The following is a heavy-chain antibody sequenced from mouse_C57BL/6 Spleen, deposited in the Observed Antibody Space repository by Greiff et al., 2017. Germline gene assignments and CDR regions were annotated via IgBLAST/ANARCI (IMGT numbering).Heavy chain of an antibody. J-gene: IGHJ1*03. V-gene: IGHV1-26*01. CDR2: INPNNGGT. Sequence: VHLQQSGPELVKPGASVKISCKASGYTFTDYYMNWVKQSHGKSLEWIGDINPNNGGTSYNQKFKGKATLTVDKSSSTAYMELRSLTSEDSAVYYCARYYYGSSYWYFDVWGTGTTVTVSS. CDR3: ARYYYGSSYWYFDV. D-gene: IGHD1-1*01. CDR1: GYTFTDYY.